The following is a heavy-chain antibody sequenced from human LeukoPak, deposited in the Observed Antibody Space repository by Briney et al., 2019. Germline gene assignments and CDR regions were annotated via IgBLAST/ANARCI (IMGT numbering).Heavy chain of an antibody. V-gene: IGHV4-39*01. CDR1: GGSISSSSYY. J-gene: IGHJ4*02. CDR3: ARQVRGGLNDIVVVPAAIGPFDY. CDR2: IYYSGST. Sequence: SETLSLTCTVSGGSISSSSYYWGWIRQPPGKGLEWIGSIYYSGSTYYNPSLKSRVTISVDTSKNQFSLKLSSVTAADTAVYYCARQVRGGLNDIVVVPAAIGPFDYWGQGTLVTVSS. D-gene: IGHD2-2*02.